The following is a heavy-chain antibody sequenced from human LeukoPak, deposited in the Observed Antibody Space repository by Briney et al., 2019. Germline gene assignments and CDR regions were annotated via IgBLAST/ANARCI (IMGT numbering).Heavy chain of an antibody. CDR2: IRYDGSNK. J-gene: IGHJ4*02. Sequence: GGSLRLSCAAAGFTFSSYGMHWVRQAPGKGLEWVAFIRYDGSNKYYAGSVKGRFTISRDNSKNTLYLQMNSLRAEDTAVYYCAKPSRGVGASALFDYWGQGTLVTVSS. V-gene: IGHV3-30*02. D-gene: IGHD1-26*01. CDR1: GFTFSSYG. CDR3: AKPSRGVGASALFDY.